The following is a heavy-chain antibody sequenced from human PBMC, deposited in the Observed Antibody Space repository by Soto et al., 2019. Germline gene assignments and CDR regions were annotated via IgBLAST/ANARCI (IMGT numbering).Heavy chain of an antibody. CDR3: AGEDSRVGSCFYCNMGI. CDR1: GYTFTSYD. Sequence: ASVKVSCKASGYTFTSYDINWVRQATGQGLEWMGWMNPNSGNTGYAQKFQGRVTMTRNTSISTAYMELSSLRSEDTAVYYCAGEDSRVGSCFYCNMGIGGKGTAVTVPS. CDR2: MNPNSGNT. V-gene: IGHV1-8*01. D-gene: IGHD2-15*01. J-gene: IGHJ6*03.